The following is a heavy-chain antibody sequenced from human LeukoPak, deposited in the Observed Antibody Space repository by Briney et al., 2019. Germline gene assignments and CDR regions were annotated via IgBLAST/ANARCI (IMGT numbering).Heavy chain of an antibody. V-gene: IGHV4-61*01. D-gene: IGHD4-17*01. J-gene: IGHJ6*03. CDR3: ARVRYYGDYGGGYYYYYYMDV. Sequence: SETLSLTCTVSGYSINSGYYWGWIRQPPGKGLEWIGYIYYSGSTNYNPSLKSRVTISVDTSKNQFSLKLSSVTAADTAVYYCARVRYYGDYGGGYYYYYYMDVWGKGTTVTISS. CDR1: GYSINSGYY. CDR2: IYYSGST.